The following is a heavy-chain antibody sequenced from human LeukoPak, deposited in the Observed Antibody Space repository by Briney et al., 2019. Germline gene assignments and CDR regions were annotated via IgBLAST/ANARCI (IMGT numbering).Heavy chain of an antibody. CDR2: IKQDGSEK. V-gene: IGHV3-7*01. CDR3: ATSAARAIES. CDR1: GFTFSSYW. D-gene: IGHD6-25*01. Sequence: GGSLRLSCAASGFTFSSYWMSWVRQAPGKGLECVANIKQDGSEKYYVDSVRGRFTLSRDNAKNSLYLQMNSLRVEDTAVYYCATSAARAIESWGQGTLATVSS. J-gene: IGHJ4*02.